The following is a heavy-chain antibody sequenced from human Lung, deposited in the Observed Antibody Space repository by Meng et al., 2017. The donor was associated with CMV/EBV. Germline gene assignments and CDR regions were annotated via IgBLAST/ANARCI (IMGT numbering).Heavy chain of an antibody. CDR3: ARMIMNNYDYHFAMDV. V-gene: IGHV4-34*01. Sequence: SETLSLTCTVYGGSLGDYFWTWIRQPPGKGLEWIGEIDHSGSTKYNPSLKSRATISDDASKNQLSLKLRSLTAADTAVYYCARMIMNNYDYHFAMDVWGQGTXVTVYS. CDR2: IDHSGST. D-gene: IGHD3-16*01. J-gene: IGHJ6*02. CDR1: GGSLGDYF.